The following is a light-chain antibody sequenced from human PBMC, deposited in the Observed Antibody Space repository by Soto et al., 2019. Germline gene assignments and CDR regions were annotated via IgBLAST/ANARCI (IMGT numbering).Light chain of an antibody. J-gene: IGLJ2*01. CDR2: EVF. CDR1: RSDVGGYNY. CDR3: TSYASTSTDVV. Sequence: QSALTQPASVSGSPGQSITISCTGTRSDVGGYNYVSWYQHHPGKAPNLMMYEVFNRPAGVSNRFSGSTSGNTASLTISGLQAADEADYYCTSYASTSTDVVFGGGTTLTVL. V-gene: IGLV2-14*01.